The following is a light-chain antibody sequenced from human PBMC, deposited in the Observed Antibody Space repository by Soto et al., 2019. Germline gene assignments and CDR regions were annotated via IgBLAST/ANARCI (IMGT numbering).Light chain of an antibody. CDR2: EVS. CDR3: SSYTSSSTLYV. J-gene: IGLJ1*01. CDR1: SSDVGGYNY. Sequence: QSVLTQPASVSGSPGQSIAISCTGTSSDVGGYNYVSWYQQHPGKAPKLIIYEVSNRPSGVSNRFSGSKSGDTASLTISGLHAEGEADHYCSSYTSSSTLYVFGTGTKVTVL. V-gene: IGLV2-14*01.